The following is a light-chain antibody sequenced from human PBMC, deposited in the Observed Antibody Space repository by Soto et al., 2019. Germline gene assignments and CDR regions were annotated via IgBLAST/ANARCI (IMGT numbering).Light chain of an antibody. CDR2: GAS. CDR1: QSVSGN. Sequence: EIVLTQSPATLSVSPGERATLSCRASQSVSGNLAWYQQKPGQAPRLLIYGASTRDTGIPARFSGSGSGTDFTLPISSLEPEDFAVYFCQQRSSWPLTFGGGTKVDIK. J-gene: IGKJ4*02. V-gene: IGKV3-11*01. CDR3: QQRSSWPLT.